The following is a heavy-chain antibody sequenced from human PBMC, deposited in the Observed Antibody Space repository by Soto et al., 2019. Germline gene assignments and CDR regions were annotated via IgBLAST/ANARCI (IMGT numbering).Heavy chain of an antibody. J-gene: IGHJ5*01. V-gene: IGHV2-5*01. CDR2: IYWNEDK. Sequence: DSGPPLVNPTQTLTLTCSFSGFTLNTGGAGVGWIRQPPGKALEWLALIYWNEDKRYSPSLKSRLTITKDTSKNQVVLTMTNMDHVDTATYYCAHRGCGDCPQHNRLESWGRRNLVAFAS. CDR3: AHRGCGDCPQHNRLES. CDR1: GFTLNTGGAG. D-gene: IGHD2-21*02.